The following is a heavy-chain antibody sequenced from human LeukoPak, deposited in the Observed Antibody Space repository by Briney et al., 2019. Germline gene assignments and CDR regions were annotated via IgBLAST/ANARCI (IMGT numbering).Heavy chain of an antibody. CDR2: IYWTDDK. V-gene: IGHV2-5*01. CDR3: ARHDSSGYYPDY. D-gene: IGHD3-22*01. J-gene: IGHJ4*02. Sequence: SGPTLVNPTQTLTLTCTFSGFSLSTSGVGVGWIRQPPGKALEWLALIYWTDDKRYSPSLKSRLTITKDTSKNQVVLTMTNMDPVDTATYYCARHDSSGYYPDYWGQGTLVTVSS. CDR1: GFSLSTSGVG.